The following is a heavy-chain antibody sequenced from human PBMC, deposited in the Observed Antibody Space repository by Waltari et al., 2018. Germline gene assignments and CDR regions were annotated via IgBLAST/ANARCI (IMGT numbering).Heavy chain of an antibody. Sequence: QVQLVQSGAEVKKPGSSVKVSCKASGGTFSSYTISWVRQAPGQGLEWMGRIIPILGIANYGQKFQGRVTITADKSTSTAYMELSSLRSEDTAVYYCARGVVVVAATRNDAFDIWGQGTMVTVSS. CDR3: ARGVVVVAATRNDAFDI. D-gene: IGHD2-15*01. CDR1: GGTFSSYT. J-gene: IGHJ3*02. CDR2: IIPILGIA. V-gene: IGHV1-69*02.